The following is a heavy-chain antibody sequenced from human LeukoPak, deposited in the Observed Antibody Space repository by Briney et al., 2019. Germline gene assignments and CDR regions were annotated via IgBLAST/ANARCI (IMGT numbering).Heavy chain of an antibody. CDR2: SDPSGSST. CDR1: GYSYY. J-gene: IGHJ4*02. Sequence: ASVKVSCKASGYSYYTHWVRQAPGQGLEGMGISDPSGSSTRYAQKLQGRVTITRDTDTSTAYMELSSLKSADTAIYYCARDSTTLDYWGQGTLVAVSS. D-gene: IGHD1-14*01. V-gene: IGHV1-46*01. CDR3: ARDSTTLDY.